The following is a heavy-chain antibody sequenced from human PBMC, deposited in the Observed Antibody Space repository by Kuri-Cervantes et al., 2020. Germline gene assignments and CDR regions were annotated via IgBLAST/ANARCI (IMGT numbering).Heavy chain of an antibody. CDR3: ARDMGSYYRNDAFDI. D-gene: IGHD1-26*01. CDR1: GYTFIAYY. CDR2: INPNSGGT. V-gene: IGHV1-2*02. Sequence: ASVKVSCKASGYTFIAYYMHWVRQAPGQGLEWMGWINPNSGGTNYAQKFQGRVTITRDTSISTAYMELSRLRSDDTAVYYCARDMGSYYRNDAFDIWGQGTTVTVSS. J-gene: IGHJ3*02.